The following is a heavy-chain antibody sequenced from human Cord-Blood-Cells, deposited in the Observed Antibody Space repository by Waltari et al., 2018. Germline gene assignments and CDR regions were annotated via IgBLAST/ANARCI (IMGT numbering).Heavy chain of an antibody. CDR1: GCSISSCGYY. CDR2: IYYSGST. Sequence: QVQLQESGPGLVKPSQNLSLTCTVSGCSISSCGYYWSWVRPHPGKGLEWIGYIYYSGSTYYNPSLKSRVTISVDTSKNQFSLKLSSVTAADTAVYYCARSGYSYGYNWFDPWGQGTLVTVSS. CDR3: ARSGYSYGYNWFDP. D-gene: IGHD5-18*01. V-gene: IGHV4-31*03. J-gene: IGHJ5*02.